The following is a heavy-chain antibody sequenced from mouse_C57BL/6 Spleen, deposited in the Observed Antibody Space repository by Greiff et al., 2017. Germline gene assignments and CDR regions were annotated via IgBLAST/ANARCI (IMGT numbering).Heavy chain of an antibody. CDR1: GFNIKDYY. CDR3: TQGGSSSYWYFDV. CDR2: IDPEDGDT. J-gene: IGHJ1*03. V-gene: IGHV14-1*01. Sequence: VQLQQSGAELVRPGASVKLSCTASGFNIKDYYMHWVKQRPEQGLEWIGRIDPEDGDTEYAPKFPGKATMTADTSSNTAYLQLSSLTSEDTAVYYCTQGGSSSYWYFDVWGTGTTVTVSS. D-gene: IGHD1-1*01.